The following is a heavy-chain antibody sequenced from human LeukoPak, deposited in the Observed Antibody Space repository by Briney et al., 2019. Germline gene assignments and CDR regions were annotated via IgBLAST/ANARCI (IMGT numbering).Heavy chain of an antibody. V-gene: IGHV4-59*01. J-gene: IGHJ4*02. CDR3: ARGVAGYGPYDY. CDR2: MYYSGST. D-gene: IGHD5-12*01. Sequence: SETLSLTCTVSGDSISTYYWSWIRQPPGKGLEWVGYMYYSGSTNYNPSLKSRVTISLDTPKNQFSLRLNSVTAADTAVYYCARGVAGYGPYDYWGQGTLVTVSS. CDR1: GDSISTYY.